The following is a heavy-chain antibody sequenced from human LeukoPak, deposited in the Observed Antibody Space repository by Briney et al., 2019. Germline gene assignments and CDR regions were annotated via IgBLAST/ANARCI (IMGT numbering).Heavy chain of an antibody. CDR3: ARDPLRFGGFDY. Sequence: SETLSLTCTVSGGSISSGGYYWSWIRQHPGKGLEWIGYIYYSGSTNYNPSLKSRVTISVDTSKNQFSLKLSSVTAADTAVYYCARDPLRFGGFDYWGQGTLVTVSS. CDR2: IYYSGST. J-gene: IGHJ4*02. CDR1: GGSISSGGYY. V-gene: IGHV4-61*08. D-gene: IGHD3-16*01.